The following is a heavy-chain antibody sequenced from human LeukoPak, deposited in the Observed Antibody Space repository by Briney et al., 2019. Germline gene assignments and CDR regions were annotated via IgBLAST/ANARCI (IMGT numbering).Heavy chain of an antibody. Sequence: PGGSLRLSCAASGFTFSSYAMSWARQARGKGREWVSPIGGRGGSTYYADSVKGRFTISRDTSKNTMYLQMNSLRAEDTAVYYCAKDFHYGGRFWGQGTLVTVSS. CDR3: AKDFHYGGRF. CDR2: IGGRGGST. V-gene: IGHV3-23*01. D-gene: IGHD4-23*01. J-gene: IGHJ4*02. CDR1: GFTFSSYA.